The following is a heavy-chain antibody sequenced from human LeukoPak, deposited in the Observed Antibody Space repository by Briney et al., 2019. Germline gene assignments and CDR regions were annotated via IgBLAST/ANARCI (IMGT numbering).Heavy chain of an antibody. J-gene: IGHJ3*02. D-gene: IGHD1-26*01. Sequence: PSETLSLTCAVYGDSFSGYYWSWIRQAPGKGLEWIAEINHRGTTHYNPSLMSRVNISADTSRNQFSLNLDSVTAADTAVYYCARHDLLSPPYSGSSNAFDIWGQGTMVTVSS. V-gene: IGHV4-34*01. CDR1: GDSFSGYY. CDR3: ARHDLLSPPYSGSSNAFDI. CDR2: INHRGTT.